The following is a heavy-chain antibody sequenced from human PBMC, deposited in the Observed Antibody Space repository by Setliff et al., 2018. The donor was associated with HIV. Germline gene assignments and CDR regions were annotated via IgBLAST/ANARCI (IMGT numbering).Heavy chain of an antibody. V-gene: IGHV1-18*01. J-gene: IGHJ6*02. CDR3: ARDVEHMMDV. CDR2: ISTYSEER. Sequence: ASVKVSCKSSGYTFTTYGLSWVRQAPGQGLEWMGWISTYSEERSYAQNLQGRVTMTTDTSTSTADMELRSLRFDDTAVYYCARDVEHMMDVWGQGTTVTVSS. CDR1: GYTFTTYG.